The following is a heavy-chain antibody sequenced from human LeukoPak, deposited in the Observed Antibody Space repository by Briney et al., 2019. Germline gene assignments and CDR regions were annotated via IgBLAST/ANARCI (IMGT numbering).Heavy chain of an antibody. CDR1: GFTFSDYY. Sequence: GGSLRLSCAASGFTFSDYYMSWIRQAPGKGLEWISYISGSGTTIYYADSVKGRFTISRDNAKNSLYLQMNSLRAEDTAVYYCARRPNAYYYYMDVWGKGTTVTVSS. V-gene: IGHV3-11*01. CDR3: ARRPNAYYYYMDV. J-gene: IGHJ6*03. CDR2: ISGSGTTI. D-gene: IGHD1-1*01.